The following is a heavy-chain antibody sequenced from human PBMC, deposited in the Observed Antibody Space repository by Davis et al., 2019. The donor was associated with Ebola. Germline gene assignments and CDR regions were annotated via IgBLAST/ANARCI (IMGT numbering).Heavy chain of an antibody. V-gene: IGHV3-21*01. CDR1: GFTFSSYS. Sequence: PGGSLRLSCAASGFTFSSYSMNWVRQAPGKGLEWVSSISSSSSYIYYADSVKGRFTISRDNAKNSLYLQMNSLRAEDTAVYYCARASNYDFWSGYYSYYYMDVWGKGTTVTVSS. CDR3: ARASNYDFWSGYYSYYYMDV. D-gene: IGHD3-3*01. J-gene: IGHJ6*03. CDR2: ISSSSSYI.